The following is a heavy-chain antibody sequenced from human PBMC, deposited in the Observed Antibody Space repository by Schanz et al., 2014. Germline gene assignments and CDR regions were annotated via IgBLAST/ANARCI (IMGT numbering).Heavy chain of an antibody. CDR1: GFTVSTNY. D-gene: IGHD5-12*01. CDR3: ARDGGRDGYNLAFDV. J-gene: IGHJ4*02. V-gene: IGHV3-53*01. Sequence: EVQLVESGGGLIQPGGSLRLSCAVSGFTVSTNYMSWVRQAPGKGLEWVSSLYIGGGSTRYADSVKGRFIISRDSSKNTLFLQMNSLRAEDTAVYFCARDGGRDGYNLAFDVWGQGTLVIVSS. CDR2: LYIGGGST.